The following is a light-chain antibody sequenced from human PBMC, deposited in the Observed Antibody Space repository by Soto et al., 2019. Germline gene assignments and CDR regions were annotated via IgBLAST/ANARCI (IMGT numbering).Light chain of an antibody. Sequence: DIQMTQSPSSLSASVGDRVTITCRASQGISNYLAWYQQKPGKVPKLLIYAASTLHSGVPSRFSGSGSGTDFTLTISTLQPEDGATYYCQTYNSVPLTFGGGTKVEIK. CDR1: QGISNY. J-gene: IGKJ4*01. V-gene: IGKV1-27*01. CDR3: QTYNSVPLT. CDR2: AAS.